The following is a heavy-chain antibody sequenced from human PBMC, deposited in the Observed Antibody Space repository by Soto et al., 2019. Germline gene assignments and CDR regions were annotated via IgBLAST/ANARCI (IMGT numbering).Heavy chain of an antibody. CDR2: INHSGST. CDR3: ARGLYCSSTSCLNYGMDV. V-gene: IGHV4-34*01. D-gene: IGHD2-2*01. J-gene: IGHJ6*02. CDR1: GGSFSGYY. Sequence: QVQLQQWGAGRLKPSETLSLTCAVYGGSFSGYYWSWIRQPPGKGLEWIGEINHSGSTNYNPSLKSRVTISVDTSKNQFSLKLSSVTAADTAVYYCARGLYCSSTSCLNYGMDVWGQGTTVTVSS.